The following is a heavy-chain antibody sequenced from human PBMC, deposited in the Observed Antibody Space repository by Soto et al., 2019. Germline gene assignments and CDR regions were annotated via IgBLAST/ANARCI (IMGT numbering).Heavy chain of an antibody. V-gene: IGHV1-46*01. Sequence: QVQLVQSGAEVKKPGASVKVSCKASGYTFTRHYIHWVRQAPGQGLEWMGIINSSGGHTYYAQKFQGRGTMISDTSTSTGYMELSSLRSEDTAVYYCARDLLAAGSDALDIWGQGTMVTVSS. D-gene: IGHD6-13*01. CDR1: GYTFTRHY. J-gene: IGHJ3*02. CDR2: INSSGGHT. CDR3: ARDLLAAGSDALDI.